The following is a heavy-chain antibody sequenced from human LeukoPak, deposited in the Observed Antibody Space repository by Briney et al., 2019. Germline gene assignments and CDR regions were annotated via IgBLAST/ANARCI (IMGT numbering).Heavy chain of an antibody. CDR1: GFTFSSYW. Sequence: GGSLRLSCAASGFTFSSYWMSWVRQAPGKGLEWVAIIKQDGSEKYYVDSVKGRFTISRDNAKNSLYLQMNSLRAEDTAVYYCARHPAYSSSWGWLDPWGQGTLVTVSS. CDR3: ARHPAYSSSWGWLDP. V-gene: IGHV3-7*03. J-gene: IGHJ5*02. D-gene: IGHD6-13*01. CDR2: IKQDGSEK.